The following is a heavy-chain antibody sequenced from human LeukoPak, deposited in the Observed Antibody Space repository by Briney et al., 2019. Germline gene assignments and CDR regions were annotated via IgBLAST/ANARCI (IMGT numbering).Heavy chain of an antibody. D-gene: IGHD6-19*01. Sequence: GGSLRLSCAASGFTFSSYPMSWVRQAPGKGLEWVSAISSSGGSTYYADSVKGRFTISRDNSKNTVYLQMNSLRAEDTAVYYCATRVGITVPGLCKDWGQGTVVTVSS. J-gene: IGHJ4*02. CDR2: ISSSGGST. V-gene: IGHV3-23*01. CDR1: GFTFSSYP. CDR3: ATRVGITVPGLCKD.